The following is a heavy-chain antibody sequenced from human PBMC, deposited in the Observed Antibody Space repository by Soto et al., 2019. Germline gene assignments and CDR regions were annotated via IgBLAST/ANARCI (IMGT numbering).Heavy chain of an antibody. J-gene: IGHJ6*02. CDR2: ISYDGSNK. CDR3: ARDIGGVPAAMHYYYYGMDV. Sequence: GGSLRLSCAASGFTFSSYAMHWVRQAPGKGLEWVAVISYDGSNKYYADSVKGRFTISRDNSKNTLYLQMNSLRAEDTAVYYCARDIGGVPAAMHYYYYGMDVWGQGTTVTVSS. CDR1: GFTFSSYA. V-gene: IGHV3-30-3*01. D-gene: IGHD2-2*01.